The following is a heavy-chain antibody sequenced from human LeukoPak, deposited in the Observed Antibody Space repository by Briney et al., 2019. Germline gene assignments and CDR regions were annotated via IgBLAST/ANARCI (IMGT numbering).Heavy chain of an antibody. CDR3: ARGGIVGATEDY. J-gene: IGHJ4*02. CDR1: GFTFSSYA. V-gene: IGHV3-66*01. Sequence: PGGSLRLSCAASGFTFSSYAMSWVRQAPGKGLEWVSVIYSGGSTYYADSVKGRFTISRDNSKNTLYLQMNSLRAEDTAVYYCARGGIVGATEDYWGQGTLVTVSS. CDR2: IYSGGST. D-gene: IGHD1-26*01.